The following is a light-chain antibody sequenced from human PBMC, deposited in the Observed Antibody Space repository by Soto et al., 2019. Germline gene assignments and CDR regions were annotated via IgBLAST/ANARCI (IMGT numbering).Light chain of an antibody. Sequence: DIQMTQSPSSLSASVGDRVTITCRASQSIRNYLNWYQQKPGKAPKLLIYAASSLQSGVPSRFSGSGSGTDFTLTISSLQPEDFATYYCQQSYNTPRTFGQGTKVEIK. V-gene: IGKV1-39*01. CDR1: QSIRNY. J-gene: IGKJ1*01. CDR3: QQSYNTPRT. CDR2: AAS.